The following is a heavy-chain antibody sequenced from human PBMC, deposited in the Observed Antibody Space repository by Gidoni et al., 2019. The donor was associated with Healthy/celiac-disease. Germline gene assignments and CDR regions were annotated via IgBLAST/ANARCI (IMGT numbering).Heavy chain of an antibody. J-gene: IGHJ6*02. Sequence: QVQLVQCGPEVTQPGASVKVYCKAHGYTFTSVHINWGRLAPGQGLEWMGWMNPNSGNTGHTHKCQGRVTMTRNTSRSTADMELSSLRSEDTAVYYCAREGALYYDFCSGPSPNYYYYGMDVWGQGTTVTVSS. CDR2: MNPNSGNT. D-gene: IGHD3-3*01. CDR3: AREGALYYDFCSGPSPNYYYYGMDV. V-gene: IGHV1-8*01. CDR1: GYTFTSVH.